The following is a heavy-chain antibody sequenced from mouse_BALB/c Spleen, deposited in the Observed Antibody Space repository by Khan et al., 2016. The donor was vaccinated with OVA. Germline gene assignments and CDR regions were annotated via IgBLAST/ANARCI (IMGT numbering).Heavy chain of an antibody. J-gene: IGHJ3*01. CDR2: IDPENGNT. V-gene: IGHV14-1*02. Sequence: EVKLEVSGAEFVRPGALVKLSCKASGFNIKDYYMHWVKQRPEQGLERIGWIDPENGNTIYDPKFQDKASITADTSSNTAYLQLSSLTSEDTAVYYCARGEVRFAYWGQGTLVTVSA. CDR3: ARGEVRFAY. CDR1: GFNIKDYY. D-gene: IGHD2-14*01.